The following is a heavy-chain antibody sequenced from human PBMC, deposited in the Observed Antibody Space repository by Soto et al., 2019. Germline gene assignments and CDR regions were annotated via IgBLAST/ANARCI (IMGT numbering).Heavy chain of an antibody. CDR1: GFALSTSGVG. CDR2: IYWDDDK. V-gene: IGHV2-5*02. CDR3: AHKGYGDYPLDY. Sequence: QITLKESGPTLVKPTQTLTLTCTFSGFALSTSGVGVGWIRQPPGKALEWLAVIYWDDDKHYSPSLKSRLTITKDTSKNQVVLTMTKMDPVDTATYYCAHKGYGDYPLDYWGQGTLLTVSS. J-gene: IGHJ4*02. D-gene: IGHD4-17*01.